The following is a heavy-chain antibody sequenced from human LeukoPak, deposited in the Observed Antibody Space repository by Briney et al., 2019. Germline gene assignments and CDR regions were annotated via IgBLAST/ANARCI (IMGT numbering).Heavy chain of an antibody. CDR2: ISGSGGST. J-gene: IGHJ4*02. CDR1: GFTFSSYA. CDR3: ARVLPGGGFDY. Sequence: GGSLRLSCAASGFTFSSYAMSWVRQAPGKGLEWVSAISGSGGSTYYADSVKGRFTISRDNAKNSLYLQMNSLRAGDTAVYYCARVLPGGGFDYWGQGTLVTVSS. V-gene: IGHV3-23*01. D-gene: IGHD1-26*01.